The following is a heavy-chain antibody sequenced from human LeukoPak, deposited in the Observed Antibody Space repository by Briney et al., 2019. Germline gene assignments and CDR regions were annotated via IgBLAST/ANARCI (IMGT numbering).Heavy chain of an antibody. CDR3: TSRGMSAAGIEGCYY. CDR1: GGSISSSSYY. J-gene: IGHJ4*02. CDR2: IYYSGSI. Sequence: TSETLSLTCTVSGGSISSSSYYWGWIRQPPGKGLEWIGSIYYSGSIYYNPSLKSRVTISVDTSKNHFSLKLCSGTAADPAVYSCTSRGMSAAGIEGCYYWGQGTLVTVS. D-gene: IGHD6-13*01. V-gene: IGHV4-39*02.